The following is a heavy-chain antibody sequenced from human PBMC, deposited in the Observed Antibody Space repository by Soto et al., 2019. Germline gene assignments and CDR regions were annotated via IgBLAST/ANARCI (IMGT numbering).Heavy chain of an antibody. D-gene: IGHD2-15*01. CDR3: ARDHNFGFILYAMDV. CDR1: GYTFTSYS. CDR2: INPSSGRT. V-gene: IGHV1-46*01. Sequence: GASVKVSCKSSGYTFTSYSMHGVRQAPGQGLEWMGIINPSSGRTSYAQNFQGRVTMTSDTSTSIVYMEMSSLKSEDTAVYYCARDHNFGFILYAMDVWGQGTTVTVSS. J-gene: IGHJ6*02.